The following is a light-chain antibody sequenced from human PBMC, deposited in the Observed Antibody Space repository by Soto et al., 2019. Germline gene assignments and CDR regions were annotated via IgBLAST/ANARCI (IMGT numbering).Light chain of an antibody. CDR1: QGIRDG. CDR3: LQDYNFPLT. Sequence: AIQMTQSPSSLSASAGDRVTITCRASQGIRDGLAWFQQKPGKAPKLLIYAASSLESGVPSRFSGSGSGTDFTLTISSLQPEDFATYYCLQDYNFPLTFGGGTKVEIK. J-gene: IGKJ4*01. V-gene: IGKV1-6*01. CDR2: AAS.